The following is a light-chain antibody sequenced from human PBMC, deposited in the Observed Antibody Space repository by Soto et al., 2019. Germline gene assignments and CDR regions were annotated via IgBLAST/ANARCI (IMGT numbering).Light chain of an antibody. J-gene: IGKJ1*01. V-gene: IGKV1-39*01. Sequence: DIQMTQSPSSLSASVGDRVTITCRASQSISPYLNWYQQKPGKPTNLLIYAASSLQSGVTSRFSGSRSGADFNPAITTLQPKDSATYFCQQRYSTPWTSGKGTKVQIK. CDR3: QQRYSTPWT. CDR2: AAS. CDR1: QSISPY.